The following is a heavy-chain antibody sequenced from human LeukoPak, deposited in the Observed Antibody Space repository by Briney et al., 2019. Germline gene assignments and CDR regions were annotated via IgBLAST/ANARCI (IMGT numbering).Heavy chain of an antibody. Sequence: TSAETVSLTCAVYGGSFSGYYGSWLRHPPGKGREWMGEINQSGSTNYNPPLKSRVTISVDTSKNQFPLKLSSVTAADTAVYYCARVELQYGDHLEYGGQGTRVTV. CDR2: INQSGST. J-gene: IGHJ4*02. V-gene: IGHV4-34*01. D-gene: IGHD4-17*01. CDR3: ARVELQYGDHLEY. CDR1: GGSFSGYY.